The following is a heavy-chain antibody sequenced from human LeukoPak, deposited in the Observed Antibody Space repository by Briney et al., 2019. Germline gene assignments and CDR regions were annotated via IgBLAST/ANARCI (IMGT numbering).Heavy chain of an antibody. CDR3: ATRGSSSWYGTNWFDP. CDR1: GVTFSSYA. CDR2: ISGSGGST. J-gene: IGHJ5*02. D-gene: IGHD6-13*01. Sequence: QPGGSLRLSCAASGVTFSSYAMSWVRQAPGKGLEWVSAISGSGGSTYYADSVKGRFTISRDNSKNTLYLQMNSLRAEDTAVYYCATRGSSSWYGTNWFDPWGQGTLVTVSS. V-gene: IGHV3-23*01.